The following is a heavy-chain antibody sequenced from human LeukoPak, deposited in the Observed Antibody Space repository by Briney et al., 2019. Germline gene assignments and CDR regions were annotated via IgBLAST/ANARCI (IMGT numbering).Heavy chain of an antibody. D-gene: IGHD2-2*01. V-gene: IGHV3-20*03. CDR3: ARVQGYCSSTSCYFDY. Sequence: GSLRLSSAASGFTIDDYGMSWLRPAPGKGLEWGSGRNDGSTGYADSVKGRFTISRGNAKNSLYLQTNSLRAEDTALYYCARVQGYCSSTSCYFDYWGQGTLVTVSS. J-gene: IGHJ4*02. CDR2: RNDGST. CDR1: GFTIDDYG.